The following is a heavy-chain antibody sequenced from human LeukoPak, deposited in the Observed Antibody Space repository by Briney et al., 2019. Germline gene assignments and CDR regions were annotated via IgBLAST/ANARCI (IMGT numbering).Heavy chain of an antibody. V-gene: IGHV3-23*01. CDR1: GFTFSSYA. CDR2: ISGSGSST. Sequence: GGSLRLSCAASGFTFSSYAMSWVRQAPGKGLEWVSAISGSGSSTYYADSVKGRFTISRDNSKNTLYLQMNSLRAEDTAVYYCAKGTRGYYYYGMDVWGQGTTVTVSS. J-gene: IGHJ6*02. CDR3: AKGTRGYYYYGMDV.